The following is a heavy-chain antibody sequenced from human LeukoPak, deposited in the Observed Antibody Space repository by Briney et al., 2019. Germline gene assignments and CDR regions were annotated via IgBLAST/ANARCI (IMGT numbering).Heavy chain of an antibody. CDR1: GGSISSYY. CDR3: ARAGTTTYHGFDP. D-gene: IGHD1-1*01. V-gene: IGHV4-59*01. CDR2: IYYSGST. Sequence: SETLSLTCTVSGGSISSYYWSWIRQPPGKGLEWIGYIYYSGSTNYNPSPKSRVTISVDTSKNQFSLKLSSMTAADTAVYYCARAGTTTYHGFDPWGQGTLVTVSS. J-gene: IGHJ5*02.